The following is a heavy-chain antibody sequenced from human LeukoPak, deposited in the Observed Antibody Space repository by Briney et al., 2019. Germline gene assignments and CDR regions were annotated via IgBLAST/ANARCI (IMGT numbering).Heavy chain of an antibody. J-gene: IGHJ6*02. CDR1: GFTFSDYY. D-gene: IGHD1-14*01. CDR3: ARVLPDGYSYYYGMDV. V-gene: IGHV3-11*01. Sequence: GGSLRLSCAASGFTFSDYYMSWIRQAPGKGLEWVSYISSSGSTIYYADSVKGRFTISRDNAENSLYLQMNSLRAEDTAVYYCARVLPDGYSYYYGMDVWGQGTTVTVSS. CDR2: ISSSGSTI.